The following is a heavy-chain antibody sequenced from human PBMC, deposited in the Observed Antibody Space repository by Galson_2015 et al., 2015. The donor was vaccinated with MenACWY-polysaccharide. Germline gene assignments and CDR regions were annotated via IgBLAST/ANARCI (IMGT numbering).Heavy chain of an antibody. CDR2: ISWNSGSI. V-gene: IGHV3-9*01. CDR1: GFTFDDYA. Sequence: SLRLSCAASGFTFDDYAMHWVRQAPGKGLEWVSGISWNSGSIGYADSVKGRFTISRDNAKNSLYLQMNSLRAEDTALYYCAKVRGLGGSYDFDSGGFDYWGQGTLVTVSS. D-gene: IGHD5-12*01. CDR3: AKVRGLGGSYDFDSGGFDY. J-gene: IGHJ4*02.